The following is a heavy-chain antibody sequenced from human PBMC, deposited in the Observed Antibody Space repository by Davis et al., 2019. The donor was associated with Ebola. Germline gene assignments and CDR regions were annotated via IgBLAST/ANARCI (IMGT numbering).Heavy chain of an antibody. D-gene: IGHD1-14*01. V-gene: IGHV5-51*01. Sequence: GESLKISCKGSGYTFSRYWIGWVRQLPGKGLEWMGIIYPGDSDTRYSPSFQGQVTISADKSISTAYLQWSSLKASDTAMYYCARLGEPRGLGAFDIWGQGTMVTVSS. CDR1: GYTFSRYW. CDR3: ARLGEPRGLGAFDI. J-gene: IGHJ3*02. CDR2: IYPGDSDT.